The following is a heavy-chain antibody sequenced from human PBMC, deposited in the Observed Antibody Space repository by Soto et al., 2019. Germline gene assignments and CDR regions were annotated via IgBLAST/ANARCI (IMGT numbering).Heavy chain of an antibody. J-gene: IGHJ5*02. CDR3: ARAGKCSSGWYLNWFDP. Sequence: SETLSLTCTVSGGSISSYYWSWIRQPPGKGLEWIGYIYYSGSTNYNPSLKSRVTISVDTSKNQFSLKLSSVTAADTAVYYCARAGKCSSGWYLNWFDPWGQGXLVTVS. CDR1: GGSISSYY. V-gene: IGHV4-59*01. CDR2: IYYSGST. D-gene: IGHD6-19*01.